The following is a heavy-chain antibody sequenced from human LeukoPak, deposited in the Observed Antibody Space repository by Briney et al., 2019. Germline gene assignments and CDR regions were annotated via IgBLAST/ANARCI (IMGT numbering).Heavy chain of an antibody. J-gene: IGHJ5*02. CDR1: GFTVSSNY. CDR3: ARNEAGDYDFWSGTPGPNWFDP. Sequence: GGSLRLSCAASGFTVSSNYMSWVRQAPGKGLEWVSVIYSGGSTYYADSVKGRFTISRDNSKNTLCLQMDSLRAEDTAVYYCARNEAGDYDFWSGTPGPNWFDPWGQGTLVTVSS. V-gene: IGHV3-66*01. CDR2: IYSGGST. D-gene: IGHD3-3*01.